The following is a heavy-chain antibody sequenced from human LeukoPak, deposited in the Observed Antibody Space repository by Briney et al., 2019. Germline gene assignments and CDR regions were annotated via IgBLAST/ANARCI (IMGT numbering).Heavy chain of an antibody. CDR3: ARDRGPSRRGIVVVPAAIYFDY. V-gene: IGHV1-2*02. CDR2: INPNSGGT. D-gene: IGHD2-2*01. J-gene: IGHJ4*02. Sequence: GASVKVSCKASGYTFTGYYMHWVRQAPGQGLEWMGWINPNSGGTNYAQKFQGRATMTRDTSISTAYMELSRLRSDGTAVYYCARDRGPSRRGIVVVPAAIYFDYWGQGTLVTVSS. CDR1: GYTFTGYY.